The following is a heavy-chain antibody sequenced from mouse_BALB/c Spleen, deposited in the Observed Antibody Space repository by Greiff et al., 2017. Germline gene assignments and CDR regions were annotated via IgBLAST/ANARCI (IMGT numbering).Heavy chain of an antibody. CDR1: GFSLTSYG. CDR2: IWSGGST. J-gene: IGHJ3*01. Sequence: VQVVESGPGLVQPSQSLSITCTVSGFSLTSYGVHWVRQSPGKGLEWLGVIWSGGSTDYNAAFISRLSISKDNSKSQVFFKMNSLQANDTAIYYCARVYYGFAYWGQGTLVTVSA. V-gene: IGHV2-2*02. D-gene: IGHD2-1*01. CDR3: ARVYYGFAY.